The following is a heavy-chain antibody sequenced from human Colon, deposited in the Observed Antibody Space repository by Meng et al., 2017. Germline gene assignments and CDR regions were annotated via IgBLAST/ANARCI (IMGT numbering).Heavy chain of an antibody. J-gene: IGHJ3*02. CDR2: MQTSGTP. CDR3: ARDSETNKSLVAFDI. V-gene: IGHV3-66*02. CDR1: GFSVSADY. D-gene: IGHD3-16*01. Sequence: EWLLVRPGGGWGQPGASLRLSCAVSGFSVSADYMSGVRQAPGEGLEWVSLMQTSGTPNYADSVKGRFTISRDTSKNTLYLQMNSLRPDDTSVYYCARDSETNKSLVAFDIWGQGTMVTVSS.